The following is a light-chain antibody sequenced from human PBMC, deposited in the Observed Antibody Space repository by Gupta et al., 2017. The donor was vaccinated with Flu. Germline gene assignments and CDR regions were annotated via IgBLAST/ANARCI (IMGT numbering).Light chain of an antibody. V-gene: IGKV3-15*01. CDR2: GAS. Sequence: EIVMTQSPATLSVSPGERATLSCRASQSVSSNLAWYQQKPGQAPRLLIYGASTRATGIPARFSGSGSGTEFTLTISSPRSEDSAVYYCQQYDNWPPVFGPGTKVDIK. CDR3: QQYDNWPPV. J-gene: IGKJ3*01. CDR1: QSVSSN.